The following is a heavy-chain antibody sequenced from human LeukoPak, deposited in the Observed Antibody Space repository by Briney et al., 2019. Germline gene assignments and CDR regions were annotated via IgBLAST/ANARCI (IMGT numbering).Heavy chain of an antibody. CDR3: ASPKAYYDSSGYYGTVFDY. CDR2: VYYSGST. Sequence: SETLSLTCTVSGGSISSSSYYWGCIRQPPGKGLEWIGSVYYSGSTYYNPSLKSRVTISVDTSKNQFSLKLSSVTAADTAVYYCASPKAYYDSSGYYGTVFDYWGQGTLVTVSS. D-gene: IGHD3-22*01. V-gene: IGHV4-39*01. J-gene: IGHJ4*02. CDR1: GGSISSSSYY.